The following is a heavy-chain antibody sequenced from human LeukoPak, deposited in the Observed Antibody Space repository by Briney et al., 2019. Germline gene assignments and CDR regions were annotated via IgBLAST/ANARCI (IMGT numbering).Heavy chain of an antibody. V-gene: IGHV3-30*18. D-gene: IGHD6-19*01. CDR3: AKDNRLIAVTGVDY. CDR1: GFTFSSYG. J-gene: IGHJ4*02. CDR2: ISYDGSNK. Sequence: GGSLRLSCAASGFTFSSYGMHWVRQAPGKGLEWVAVISYDGSNKYYADSVKGRFTISRDNSENTLYLQMNSLRAEDTAVYYCAKDNRLIAVTGVDYWGQGTLVTVSS.